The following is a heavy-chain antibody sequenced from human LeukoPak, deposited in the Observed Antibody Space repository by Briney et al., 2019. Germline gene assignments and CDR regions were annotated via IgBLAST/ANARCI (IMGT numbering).Heavy chain of an antibody. CDR3: ARGGYDLDY. D-gene: IGHD3-22*01. CDR2: INPFSGGT. Sequence: ASVKVSCKASGYSFTDYYIHWVRQAPGQGLEWMGWINPFSGGTKYAQKFQGWVTMTRDTSISTAYMELSRLTSDDTAVYYCARGGYDLDYWGQGTLVTASS. V-gene: IGHV1-2*04. CDR1: GYSFTDYY. J-gene: IGHJ4*02.